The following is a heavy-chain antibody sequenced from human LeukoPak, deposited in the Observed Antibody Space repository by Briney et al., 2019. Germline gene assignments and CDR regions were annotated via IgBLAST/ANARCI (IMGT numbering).Heavy chain of an antibody. J-gene: IGHJ6*04. Sequence: ASVKVSCKASGYIFTDYYLHWVRQAPGQGLEWMGWINPNSGDTNFAQKFQGRVTMTRDTSINTAYMQLSGLTSDDTAVYYCAKDRYGDYVYYAMDVWGKGTTVTVSS. CDR1: GYIFTDYY. CDR2: INPNSGDT. D-gene: IGHD4-17*01. V-gene: IGHV1-2*02. CDR3: AKDRYGDYVYYAMDV.